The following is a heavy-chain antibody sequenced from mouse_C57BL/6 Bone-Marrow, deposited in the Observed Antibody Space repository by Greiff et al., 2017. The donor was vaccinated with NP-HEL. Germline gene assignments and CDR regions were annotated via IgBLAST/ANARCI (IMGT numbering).Heavy chain of an antibody. CDR3: ARRAYDHAMDY. Sequence: EVKLQESGPGLVKPSQSLSLTCSVTGYSITSGYYWNWIRQFPGNKLEWMGYISYDGSNNYNPSLKNRISITRDTSKNQFFLKLNSVTTEDTATYYCARRAYDHAMDYWGQGTSVTVSS. CDR1: GYSITSGYY. V-gene: IGHV3-6*01. CDR2: ISYDGSN. J-gene: IGHJ4*01. D-gene: IGHD2-12*01.